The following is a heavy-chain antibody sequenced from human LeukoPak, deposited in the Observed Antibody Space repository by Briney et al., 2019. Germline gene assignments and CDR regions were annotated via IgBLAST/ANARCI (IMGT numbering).Heavy chain of an antibody. CDR1: GFTFRNYG. V-gene: IGHV3-30*02. CDR3: ARGYTYFAY. D-gene: IGHD3-16*02. CDR2: IRYDGADE. Sequence: GGXLRLSCAASGFTFRNYGMHWVRQAPGKGLEWVTFIRYDGADEYYADSVKGRFTISRDDSKNTVFLQMSTLRVEDTAVYYCARGYTYFAYWGQGTLVTVSS. J-gene: IGHJ4*02.